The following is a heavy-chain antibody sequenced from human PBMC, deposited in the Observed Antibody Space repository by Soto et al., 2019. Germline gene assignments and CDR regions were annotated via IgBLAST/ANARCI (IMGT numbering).Heavy chain of an antibody. J-gene: IGHJ4*02. D-gene: IGHD3-3*01. CDR1: GGSFSGYY. Sequence: SETLSLTCAVYGGSFSGYYWSWIRQPPGKGLEWIGEINHSGSTNYNPSLKSRVTISVDTSKNQFSLKLSSVTAADTAVYYCARGRNLRFLEWLPRRGYYFDYWGQGTLVTVSS. CDR3: ARGRNLRFLEWLPRRGYYFDY. CDR2: INHSGST. V-gene: IGHV4-34*01.